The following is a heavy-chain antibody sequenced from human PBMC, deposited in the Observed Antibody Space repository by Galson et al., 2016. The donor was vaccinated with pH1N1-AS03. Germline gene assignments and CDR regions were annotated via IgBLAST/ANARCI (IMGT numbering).Heavy chain of an antibody. CDR2: IHPIFGTP. J-gene: IGHJ4*02. CDR3: ARDRPYDSSGRYFYESEH. V-gene: IGHV1-69*13. CDR1: GGTFGNYA. Sequence: SVKVSCKASGGTFGNYAISWMRQAPGQGLEWMGGIHPIFGTPSYAQKFQGRLTVTADDSTSAAYMELSSLPSEDTATYYCARDRPYDSSGRYFYESEHWGQGTLVIVSS. D-gene: IGHD3-22*01.